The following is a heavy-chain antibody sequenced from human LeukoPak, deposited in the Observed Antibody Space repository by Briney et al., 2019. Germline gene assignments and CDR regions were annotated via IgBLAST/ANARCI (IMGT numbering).Heavy chain of an antibody. CDR2: INSSGGGT. V-gene: IGHV1-46*03. Sequence: GASVKVSCKASGYTFTSYYMHWVRQAPGQGLEWMGTINSSGGGTSYAQKFQGRFTISRDEPKNSLYLQMNSLKTEDTAVYYCTRIFYYETGGYYPDHWGQGTLVTVSS. CDR3: TRIFYYETGGYYPDH. D-gene: IGHD3-22*01. CDR1: GYTFTSYY. J-gene: IGHJ4*02.